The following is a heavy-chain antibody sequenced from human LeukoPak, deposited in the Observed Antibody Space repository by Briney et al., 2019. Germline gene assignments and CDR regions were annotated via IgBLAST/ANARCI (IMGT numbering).Heavy chain of an antibody. Sequence: GASVKVSCKASGGTFSSYAISWVRQAPGQGPEWMGGIIPIFGTANYAQKFQGRVTITTDESTSTAYMELSSLRSEDTAVYYCARPQRPGTYYYYYMDVWGKGTTVTVSS. J-gene: IGHJ6*03. CDR2: IIPIFGTA. CDR3: ARPQRPGTYYYYYMDV. V-gene: IGHV1-69*05. CDR1: GGTFSSYA. D-gene: IGHD1-1*01.